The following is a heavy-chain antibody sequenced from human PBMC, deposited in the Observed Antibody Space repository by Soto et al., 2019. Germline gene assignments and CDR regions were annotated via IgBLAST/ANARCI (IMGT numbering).Heavy chain of an antibody. CDR2: IYYSGTT. CDR3: ARREIQGPIDS. J-gene: IGHJ4*02. V-gene: IGHV4-28*01. CDR1: GYSISSSNW. D-gene: IGHD1-26*01. Sequence: QVQLQESGPGLVKPSDTLSLTCAVSGYSISSSNWWGWIRQPPGKGLEWIGYIYYSGTTYYNPSLTTRVTMSVDTSKNQFSLKLTSVTAVDTAVYYCARREIQGPIDSWGQGTLVTVSS.